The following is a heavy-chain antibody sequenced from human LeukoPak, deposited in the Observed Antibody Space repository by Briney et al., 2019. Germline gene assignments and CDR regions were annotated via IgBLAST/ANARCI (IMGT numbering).Heavy chain of an antibody. V-gene: IGHV3-23*01. CDR2: ISGRDGST. D-gene: IGHD6-19*01. CDR3: ARRSGIAVAGAFDY. J-gene: IGHJ4*02. Sequence: GGSLRLSCAASGFTFSSFAMGWVRQAPGKGLQWVSSISGRDGSTYYAASVKGRFTISRDNSKNTLYLQMNSLRDEDTAVYYCARRSGIAVAGAFDYWGQGTLVTVSS. CDR1: GFTFSSFA.